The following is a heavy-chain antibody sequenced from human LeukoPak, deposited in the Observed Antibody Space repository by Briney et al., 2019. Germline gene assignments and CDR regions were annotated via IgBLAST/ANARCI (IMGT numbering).Heavy chain of an antibody. CDR2: IRYDGSNK. D-gene: IGHD3-22*01. J-gene: IGHJ4*02. CDR3: AKDPTHYRVWDYYETIGLSY. V-gene: IGHV3-30*02. CDR1: GFTFSSYG. Sequence: GGSLRLSWAAAGFTFSSYGMHWVRQAPGKGLEWVTFIRYDGSNKYYADSVKGRFTISRDNSKNTLNLHMNSLRAEDTAVYYCAKDPTHYRVWDYYETIGLSYWGQGTLVTVSS.